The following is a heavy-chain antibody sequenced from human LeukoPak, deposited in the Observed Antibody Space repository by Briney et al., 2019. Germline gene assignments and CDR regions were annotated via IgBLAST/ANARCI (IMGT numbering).Heavy chain of an antibody. CDR1: GGTFSSYA. Sequence: SVKVSCKASGGTFSSYAISWVRQAPGQGLEWMGGIIPIFGTANYAQKFQGRVMITTDESTSTAYMELSSLRSEDTAVYYCAVRGYSYGFEIDYWGQGTLVTVSS. V-gene: IGHV1-69*05. CDR3: AVRGYSYGFEIDY. D-gene: IGHD5-18*01. J-gene: IGHJ4*02. CDR2: IIPIFGTA.